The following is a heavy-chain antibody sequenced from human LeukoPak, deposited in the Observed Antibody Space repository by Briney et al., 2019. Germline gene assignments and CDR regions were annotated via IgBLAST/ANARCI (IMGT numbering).Heavy chain of an antibody. J-gene: IGHJ4*02. CDR2: MNPNSGNT. CDR1: GYTFTGYY. CDR3: ARGPRITIFGVVTGYYFDY. V-gene: IGHV1-8*02. D-gene: IGHD3-3*01. Sequence: GASVKVSCKASGYTFTGYYMHWVRQATGQGLEWMGWMNPNSGNTGYAQKFQGRVTMTRNTSISTAYMELSSLRSEDTAVYYCARGPRITIFGVVTGYYFDYWGQGTLVTVSS.